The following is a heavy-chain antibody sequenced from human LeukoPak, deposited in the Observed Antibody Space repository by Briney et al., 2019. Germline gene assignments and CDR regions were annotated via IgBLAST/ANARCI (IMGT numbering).Heavy chain of an antibody. CDR2: ISSSSSYI. J-gene: IGHJ6*02. Sequence: PGGSLRLSCAASGFTFSSYSMNWVRQAPGKGLEWVSSISSSSSYIYYADSVKGRFTTSRDNAKNSLYLQMNSLRAEDTAVYYCARDLPGYTHGMDVWGQGTTVTVSS. CDR1: GFTFSSYS. D-gene: IGHD6-13*01. CDR3: ARDLPGYTHGMDV. V-gene: IGHV3-21*04.